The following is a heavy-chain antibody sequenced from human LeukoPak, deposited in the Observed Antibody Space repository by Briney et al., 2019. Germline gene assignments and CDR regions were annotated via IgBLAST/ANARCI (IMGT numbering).Heavy chain of an antibody. Sequence: ASVKVSCKASGYTFTGYYMHWVRQAPGQGLEWMGRINPNSGGTNYAQKFQGRVTMTGDTSISTAYMELSRLRSDDTAVYYCARAIGYCSGGSCWYYFDYWGQGTLVTVSS. CDR1: GYTFTGYY. D-gene: IGHD2-15*01. CDR2: INPNSGGT. J-gene: IGHJ4*02. CDR3: ARAIGYCSGGSCWYYFDY. V-gene: IGHV1-2*06.